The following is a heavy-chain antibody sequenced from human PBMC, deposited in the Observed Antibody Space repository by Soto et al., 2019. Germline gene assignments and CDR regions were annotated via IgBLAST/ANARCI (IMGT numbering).Heavy chain of an antibody. V-gene: IGHV2-5*01. Sequence: GSGPTLVNPTQTLTLTCTISGVSLSTSGVGVGWIRQPPGKALEWLAFIYWNDDKRYSPSLKSRLTITKDTSKNQVVLRLTDMDPVDIARYDCAHGRGYEILPYSGQGSLVTIS. CDR3: AHGRGYEILPY. D-gene: IGHD5-12*01. J-gene: IGHJ4*02. CDR1: GVSLSTSGVG. CDR2: IYWNDDK.